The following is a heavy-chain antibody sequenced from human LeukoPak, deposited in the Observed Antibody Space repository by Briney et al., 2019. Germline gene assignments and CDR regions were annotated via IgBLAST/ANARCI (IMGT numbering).Heavy chain of an antibody. V-gene: IGHV3-7*01. CDR3: ARDQYSYGSGNYYKSFDY. J-gene: IGHJ4*02. Sequence: GGSLRLSCAASGFTFSNYWMTWVRQAPGKGLEWVANIKQDGSEENYVDSVKGRFGISRDNAKNSLYLQMNSLRAEDTAVYYCARDQYSYGSGNYYKSFDYWGQGTLVTVSS. CDR2: IKQDGSEE. CDR1: GFTFSNYW. D-gene: IGHD3-10*01.